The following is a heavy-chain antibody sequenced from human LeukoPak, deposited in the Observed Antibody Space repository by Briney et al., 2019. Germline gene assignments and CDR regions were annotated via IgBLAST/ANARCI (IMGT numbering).Heavy chain of an antibody. V-gene: IGHV3-23*01. CDR1: GFSFTDFY. CDR2: TNHSGSTT. D-gene: IGHD6-19*01. Sequence: GGSLRLSCTASGFSFTDFYRNWVRQAPGKGLEWVSHTNHSGSTTHYADSVKGRFTISRDNSKSTLYLQMNSLRAEDTAVYYCAKPVTGSIFDYWGRGTLVIVSS. CDR3: AKPVTGSIFDY. J-gene: IGHJ4*02.